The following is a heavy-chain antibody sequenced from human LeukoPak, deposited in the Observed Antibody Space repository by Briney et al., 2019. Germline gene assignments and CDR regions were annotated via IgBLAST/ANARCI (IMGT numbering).Heavy chain of an antibody. Sequence: GESLKIYCKWSGYNFPRYWLAAVRQMPGKGLEWMGIIYPADSDTRYSPSFQGQVTISADKSISTAYLQWSSLKASDSDMYYCARITTKTANCGQGTLVTVSS. V-gene: IGHV5-51*01. CDR2: IYPADSDT. D-gene: IGHD3-22*01. J-gene: IGHJ4*02. CDR3: ARITTKTAN. CDR1: GYNFPRYW.